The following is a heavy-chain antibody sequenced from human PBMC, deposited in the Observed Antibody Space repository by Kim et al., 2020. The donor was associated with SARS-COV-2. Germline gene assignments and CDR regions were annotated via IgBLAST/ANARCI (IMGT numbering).Heavy chain of an antibody. V-gene: IGHV3-53*01. Sequence: GNTDYADTVRGRFTISSDSSKNTLDLQMNSLRAEDTAVYYCARDHLDGYNIWGQGTLVTVSS. D-gene: IGHD5-12*01. CDR2: GNT. CDR3: ARDHLDGYNI. J-gene: IGHJ4*02.